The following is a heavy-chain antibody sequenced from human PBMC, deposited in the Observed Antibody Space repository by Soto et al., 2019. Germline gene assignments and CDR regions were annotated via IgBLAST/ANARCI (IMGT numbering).Heavy chain of an antibody. Sequence: QVQLQESGPGLVKPSQTLSLICTVSGGSISSDNSYWSWIRQHPGKGLEWIGYIFYSGSTYYNPSLRSRVTISVDPPKNHFSPKVKSVTAADTAVYYCARDHMVVAAAEVHYYGMDVWGQGTTVTVSS. CDR1: GGSISSDNSY. J-gene: IGHJ6*02. CDR2: IFYSGST. V-gene: IGHV4-31*03. D-gene: IGHD6-13*01. CDR3: ARDHMVVAAAEVHYYGMDV.